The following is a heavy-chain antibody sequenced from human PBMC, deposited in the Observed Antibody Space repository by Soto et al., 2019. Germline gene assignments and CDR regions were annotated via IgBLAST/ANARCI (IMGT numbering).Heavy chain of an antibody. J-gene: IGHJ6*02. Sequence: QVQLVQSGGEVKKPGASVKVSCKTSGYSFTTYGISWVRQAPGQGLEWMGWISAYNGNTNYAQKLQGRVTMTTDTSTSTAYMELRSLRSDDTAVYYSAIEAPAPYYYSGMDVWGQGSTVTVSS. CDR2: ISAYNGNT. D-gene: IGHD6-6*01. CDR1: GYSFTTYG. CDR3: AIEAPAPYYYSGMDV. V-gene: IGHV1-18*01.